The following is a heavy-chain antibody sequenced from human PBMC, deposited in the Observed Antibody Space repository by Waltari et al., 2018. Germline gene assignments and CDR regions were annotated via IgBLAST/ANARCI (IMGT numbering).Heavy chain of an antibody. Sequence: QVQLAQSGAEVKKHGSSLKVSCKASGGSFSSYAISWVRQVPGQGLEWMGGIIPIFRTPNYAQKFLDRVTITAEESTNTVYMELRSLRPEDTAVYYCARSPGERWLQMFFDYWGQGTLVTVSS. CDR2: IIPIFRTP. CDR3: ARSPGERWLQMFFDY. CDR1: GGSFSSYA. D-gene: IGHD5-12*01. V-gene: IGHV1-69*01. J-gene: IGHJ4*02.